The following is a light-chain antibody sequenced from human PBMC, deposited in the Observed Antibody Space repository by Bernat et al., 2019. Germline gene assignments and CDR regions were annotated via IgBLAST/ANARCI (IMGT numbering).Light chain of an antibody. Sequence: DIVMTQAPLSSRVTLGQPASISCTSSESLVHVNGNTYLSWLQQRPGQSPRLLIYEISNRFSGVPDRFSGSGPGTNFTLEISRVGAGDVGVYCCMQATHSFTFGQGTKLEIK. CDR1: ESLVHVNGNTY. J-gene: IGKJ2*01. CDR2: EIS. V-gene: IGKV2-24*01. CDR3: MQATHSFT.